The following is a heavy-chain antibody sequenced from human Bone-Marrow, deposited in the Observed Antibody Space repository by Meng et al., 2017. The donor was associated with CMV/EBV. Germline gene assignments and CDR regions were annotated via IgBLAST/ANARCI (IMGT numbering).Heavy chain of an antibody. Sequence: GESLKISCAASGFTFSSYWMSWVRQAPGKGLEWVANIKQDGSEKYYVDSVKGRFTISRDNAKNSLYLQMNSLRAEDTAVYYCARDPVEVGAGGMDFWGRGTTATFPS. CDR1: GFTFSSYW. J-gene: IGHJ6*02. D-gene: IGHD1-26*01. CDR2: IKQDGSEK. V-gene: IGHV3-7*01. CDR3: ARDPVEVGAGGMDF.